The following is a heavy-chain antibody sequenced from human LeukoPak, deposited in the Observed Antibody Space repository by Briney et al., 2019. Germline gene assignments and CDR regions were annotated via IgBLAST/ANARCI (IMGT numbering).Heavy chain of an antibody. CDR2: IYYSGST. Sequence: PAETLSLTCTVSGGSISSSGYYWGWIRQPPGKGLEWIGSIYYSGSTNYNPSLKSRVTISVDTSKNQFSLKLSSVTAADTAVYYCARGRMVFDPWGQGTLVTVSS. CDR3: ARGRMVFDP. D-gene: IGHD2-8*01. V-gene: IGHV4-39*07. CDR1: GGSISSSGYY. J-gene: IGHJ5*02.